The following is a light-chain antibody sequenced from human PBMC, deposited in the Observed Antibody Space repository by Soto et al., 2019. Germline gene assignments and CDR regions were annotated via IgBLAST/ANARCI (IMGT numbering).Light chain of an antibody. CDR3: QHSYTAPLT. CDR2: AAS. CDR1: QSISTY. Sequence: DIQMTQSPSSLSASVGDRVTITCRASQSISTYLNWYQQKPGKAPNLLIFAASTLQSGVPSRFSGSGSGTDFTLTIRSLQPEDSETYYCQHSYTAPLTFGGGSKVDIK. J-gene: IGKJ4*01. V-gene: IGKV1-39*01.